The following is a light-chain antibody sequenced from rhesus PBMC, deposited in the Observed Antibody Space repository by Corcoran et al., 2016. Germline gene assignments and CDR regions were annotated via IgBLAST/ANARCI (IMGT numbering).Light chain of an antibody. J-gene: IGLJ1*01. V-gene: IGLV2S7*01. Sequence: QAAPTQPPSVSGSPGQSVTISCTGTSSDVGAYNYVSWYRQSPGKAPKLMIYGVSKRPSGASDRFSGSKSGNTASLTISGLQPEDEADYYCCSFTTSSTYIFGGGTRLTVL. CDR3: CSFTTSSTYI. CDR1: SSDVGAYNY. CDR2: GVS.